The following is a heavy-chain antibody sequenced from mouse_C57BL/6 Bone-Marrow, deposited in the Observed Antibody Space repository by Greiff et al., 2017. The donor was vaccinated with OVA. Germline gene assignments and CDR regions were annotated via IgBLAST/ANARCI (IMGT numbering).Heavy chain of an antibody. V-gene: IGHV5-17*01. Sequence: DVHLVESGGGLVKPGGSLKLSCAASGFTFSDYGMHWVRQAPEKGLEWVAYISSGSSTIYYADTVKGRFTISRDNAKNTLFLQMTSLRSEDTAMYYCARTQRGYFDYWGQGTTLTVSS. CDR1: GFTFSDYG. CDR3: ARTQRGYFDY. CDR2: ISSGSSTI. J-gene: IGHJ2*01.